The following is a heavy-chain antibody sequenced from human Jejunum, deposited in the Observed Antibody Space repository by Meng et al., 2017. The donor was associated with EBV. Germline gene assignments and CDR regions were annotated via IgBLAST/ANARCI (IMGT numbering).Heavy chain of an antibody. CDR2: INTNTGYP. CDR3: ARVRPGGGWFDP. D-gene: IGHD2-8*02. CDR1: GYAFTSSG. V-gene: IGHV7-4-1*02. Sequence: QGHLGQSGSELKKPGASVKVSCKASGYAFTSSGINWVRQAPGQGLEWMGWINTNTGYPTYAQDFTGRFVFSLDTSVSTAYLQITSLSTEDNAVYYCARVRPGGGWFDPWGQGTLVTVSS. J-gene: IGHJ5*02.